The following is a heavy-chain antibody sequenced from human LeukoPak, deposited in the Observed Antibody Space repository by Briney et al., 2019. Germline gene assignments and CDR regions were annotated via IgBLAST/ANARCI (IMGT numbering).Heavy chain of an antibody. CDR1: GITLSNYG. Sequence: GGSLRLSCAVSGITLSNYGMSWVRQAPGKGLEWVAGISGSGGGTTYADSVKGRFTISRDNSKNTLYLQMNSLRGEDTAVYFYAKRGVVIRIFLVGFHKEAYYFDSWGQGALVTVSS. V-gene: IGHV3-23*01. D-gene: IGHD3-10*01. CDR3: AKRGVVIRIFLVGFHKEAYYFDS. CDR2: ISGSGGGT. J-gene: IGHJ4*02.